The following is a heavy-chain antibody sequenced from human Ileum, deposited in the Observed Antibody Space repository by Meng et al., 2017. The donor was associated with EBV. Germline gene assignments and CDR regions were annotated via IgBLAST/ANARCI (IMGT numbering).Heavy chain of an antibody. D-gene: IGHD3-22*01. CDR1: GGFFSGYN. Sequence: QVQLQQWGAGLLRPSEPRSFTCAVYGGFFSGYNWSWIRQSPGKGLEWIGEINHSGSTNYNPSLKSRVTISVDTSKNQFSLKLTSVTAADTAVYYCAREARSSGYHPGIGPWGQGTLVTVSS. CDR3: AREARSSGYHPGIGP. V-gene: IGHV4-34*02. J-gene: IGHJ5*02. CDR2: INHSGST.